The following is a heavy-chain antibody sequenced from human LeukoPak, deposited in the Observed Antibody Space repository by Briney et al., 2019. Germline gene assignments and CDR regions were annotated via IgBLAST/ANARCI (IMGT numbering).Heavy chain of an antibody. J-gene: IGHJ4*02. V-gene: IGHV3-11*06. CDR3: ARVGGGTTSLDYFDY. D-gene: IGHD1-7*01. Sequence: GGSLRLSCAASGFTFSDYYMSWIRQAPGKGLEWVSYISSSSSYTNYADSVKGRSTISRDNAKNSLYLQMNSLRAEDTAVYYCARVGGGTTSLDYFDYWGQGTLVTVSS. CDR1: GFTFSDYY. CDR2: ISSSSSYT.